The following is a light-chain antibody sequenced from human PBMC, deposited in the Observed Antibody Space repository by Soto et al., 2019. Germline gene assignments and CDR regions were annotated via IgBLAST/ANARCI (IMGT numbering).Light chain of an antibody. CDR3: SSYTGSNIRYV. Sequence: QSALTQPASVSGSPGRSITISCTGTSNDVGGYNYVSWYQHHPGKAPKLMICEVSDRPSGVSNRFSGSKSGNTASLTISGLQAEDEADYYCSSYTGSNIRYVFGTGTKVTVL. CDR2: EVS. J-gene: IGLJ1*01. V-gene: IGLV2-14*01. CDR1: SNDVGGYNY.